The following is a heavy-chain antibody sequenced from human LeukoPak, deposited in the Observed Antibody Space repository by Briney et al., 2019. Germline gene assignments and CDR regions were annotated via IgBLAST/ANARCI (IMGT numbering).Heavy chain of an antibody. CDR2: ILRDGST. Sequence: GGSLRLSCAGFTVSTNYMTWVRQAPGRGLEWVSSILRDGSTYYGDSVRGRFSISRDASKTILYLQMSNLRVEDTAVYYCARDFYDFWSGYWVWGPGTLVTVSS. CDR3: ARDFYDFWSGYWV. J-gene: IGHJ4*02. CDR1: FTVSTNY. D-gene: IGHD3-3*01. V-gene: IGHV3-53*01.